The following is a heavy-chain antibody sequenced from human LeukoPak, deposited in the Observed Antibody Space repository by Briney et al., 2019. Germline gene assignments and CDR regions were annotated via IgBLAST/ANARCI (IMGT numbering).Heavy chain of an antibody. CDR3: AKDLYCSSTSCYTLDY. CDR2: ISGSGGST. V-gene: IGHV3-23*01. J-gene: IGHJ4*02. Sequence: GGSLRLSCAASGFTFSSYAMSWVRRAPGKGLEWVSAISGSGGSTYYADSVKGRFTISRDNSKNTLYLQMNSLRAEDTAVYYCAKDLYCSSTSCYTLDYWGQGTLVTVSS. CDR1: GFTFSSYA. D-gene: IGHD2-2*02.